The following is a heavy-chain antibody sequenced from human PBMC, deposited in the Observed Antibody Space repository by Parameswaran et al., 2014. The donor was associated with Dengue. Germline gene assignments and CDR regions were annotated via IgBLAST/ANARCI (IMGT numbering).Heavy chain of an antibody. J-gene: IGHJ4*02. CDR3: ARDDHYDSSGYYYSDY. CDR2: ISAYNGNT. Sequence: WVRQAPGQGLEWMGWISAYNGNTNYAQKLQGRVTMTTDTSTSTAYMELRSLRSDDTAVYYCARDDHYDSSGYYYSDYWGQGTLVTVSS. D-gene: IGHD3-22*01. V-gene: IGHV1-18*01.